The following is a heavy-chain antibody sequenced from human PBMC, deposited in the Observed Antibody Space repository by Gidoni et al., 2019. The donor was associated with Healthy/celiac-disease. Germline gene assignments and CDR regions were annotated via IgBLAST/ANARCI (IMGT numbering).Heavy chain of an antibody. CDR2: ISSSSSYI. V-gene: IGHV3-21*01. Sequence: EVQLVESGGGLVKPGGSLRLSCAASGFTFSSYSMNWVRQAPGKGLEWVSSISSSSSYIYYADSVKGRFTISRDNAKNSLYLQMNSLRAEDTAVYYCARGESLYYYYYGMDVWGQGTTVTVSS. J-gene: IGHJ6*02. CDR1: GFTFSSYS. CDR3: ARGESLYYYYYGMDV.